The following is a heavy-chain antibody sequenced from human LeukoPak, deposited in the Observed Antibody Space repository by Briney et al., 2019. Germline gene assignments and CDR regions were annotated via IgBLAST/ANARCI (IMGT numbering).Heavy chain of an antibody. Sequence: SETLSLTCTVSGGSISSYYWSWIRQPPGKGLEWIGYIYYSGSTNYNPSLKSRVTMSVDTSKNQFSLKLGSVTAADTAVYYCARDRRYYDSSGYYSYHDYWGQGTLVTVSS. CDR2: IYYSGST. CDR1: GGSISSYY. V-gene: IGHV4-59*12. J-gene: IGHJ4*02. CDR3: ARDRRYYDSSGYYSYHDY. D-gene: IGHD3-22*01.